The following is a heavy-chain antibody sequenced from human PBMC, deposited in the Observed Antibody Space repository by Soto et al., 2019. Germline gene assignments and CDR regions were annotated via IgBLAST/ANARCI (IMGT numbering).Heavy chain of an antibody. Sequence: GASVKVSCKASGYTFTSYAMHWVRQAPGQRLEWMGWINAGNGNTKYSQKFQGRVTITRDTSASTAYMELSSLRSEDTAVYYCARTSYSYGSVVGMYYCGYWGQGTLVTVAS. J-gene: IGHJ4*02. CDR1: GYTFTSYA. V-gene: IGHV1-3*01. CDR2: INAGNGNT. D-gene: IGHD5-18*01. CDR3: ARTSYSYGSVVGMYYCGY.